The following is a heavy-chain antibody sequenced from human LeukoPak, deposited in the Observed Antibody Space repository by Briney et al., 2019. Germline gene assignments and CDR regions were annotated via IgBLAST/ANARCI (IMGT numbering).Heavy chain of an antibody. D-gene: IGHD3-16*01. V-gene: IGHV3-21*01. CDR3: AGGIDY. CDR2: ISSSGTHI. Sequence: PGGSLRLSCAASGFTFTIYNMHWVRQAPGKELEWVSSISSSGTHIYYADSVKGRFAISRDNVKNSLYLQMNSLRAEDTAVYYCAGGIDYWGQGTLVTVSS. J-gene: IGHJ4*02. CDR1: GFTFTIYN.